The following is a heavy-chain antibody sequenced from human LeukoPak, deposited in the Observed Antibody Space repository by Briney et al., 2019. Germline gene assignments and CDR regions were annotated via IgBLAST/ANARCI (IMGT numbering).Heavy chain of an antibody. Sequence: GGSLRLSCAASGFTLRSYTMNWVRQAPGKGLEWVSSIGISSNKIYYADSVKGRFIISRDNAKNSLYLQMNSLRAEDTAVYYCARAKYRSYSDYWGQGALVTVSS. CDR2: IGISSNKI. CDR3: ARAKYRSYSDY. CDR1: GFTLRSYT. J-gene: IGHJ4*02. V-gene: IGHV3-21*04. D-gene: IGHD1-26*01.